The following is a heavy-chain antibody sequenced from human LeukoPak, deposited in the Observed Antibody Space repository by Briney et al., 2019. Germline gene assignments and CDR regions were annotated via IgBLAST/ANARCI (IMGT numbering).Heavy chain of an antibody. CDR2: INPNSGGT. D-gene: IGHD3-22*01. Sequence: ASVKVSCKASGYTFTGYYMHWVRQAPGQGLEWMGWINPNSGGTNYAQKFQGRVTMTRDTSISTAYMELSRLRSDDTAVYYCARYDSSGYYYVGRGYYFDYWGQGTLVTVSS. CDR3: ARYDSSGYYYVGRGYYFDY. V-gene: IGHV1-2*02. J-gene: IGHJ4*02. CDR1: GYTFTGYY.